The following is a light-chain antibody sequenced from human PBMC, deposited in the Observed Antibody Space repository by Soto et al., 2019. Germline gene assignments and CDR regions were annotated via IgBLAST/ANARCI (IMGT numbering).Light chain of an antibody. CDR2: AAS. J-gene: IGKJ5*01. CDR3: QQSYSTPPVT. V-gene: IGKV1-39*01. CDR1: QSISSY. Sequence: DIQMTPSPSSLSASVGDRVTITCRASQSISSYLNWYQQKPGKAPKLLIYAASSLQSGVPSRFSGSGSGTDFTLTISSLQPEDFATYYWQQSYSTPPVTFGQGTRLEIK.